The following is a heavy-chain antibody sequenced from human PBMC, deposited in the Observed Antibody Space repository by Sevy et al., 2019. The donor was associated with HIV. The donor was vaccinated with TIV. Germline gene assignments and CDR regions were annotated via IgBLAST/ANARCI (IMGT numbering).Heavy chain of an antibody. CDR1: GFTFRNAW. CDR3: STDIVVQSGYSYDFSTFNPDLPHNSGADV. Sequence: GGSLRLSCTASGFTFRNAWMTWVRQVPGKGLEWVGRIRNDPDGGTTDYAAPVRGRFTISRDDSKNTLCLQMNSLETEDIAVYYCSTDIVVQSGYSYDFSTFNPDLPHNSGADVWGQGTTVTVSS. CDR2: IRNDPDGGTT. V-gene: IGHV3-15*01. J-gene: IGHJ6*02. D-gene: IGHD5-12*01.